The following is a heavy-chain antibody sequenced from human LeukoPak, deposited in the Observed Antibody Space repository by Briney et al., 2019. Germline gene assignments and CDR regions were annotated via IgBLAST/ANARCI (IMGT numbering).Heavy chain of an antibody. CDR3: ARGKNYDFWSGEPYYFDY. CDR2: IYYSGST. J-gene: IGHJ4*02. V-gene: IGHV4-39*07. Sequence: SETLSLTCTVSGGSISSSSYYWGWIRQPPGKGLEWIGSIYYSGSTYYNPSLKSRVTISVDRSKNQFSLKLSSVTAADTAVYYCARGKNYDFWSGEPYYFDYWGQGTLVTVSS. D-gene: IGHD3-3*01. CDR1: GGSISSSSYY.